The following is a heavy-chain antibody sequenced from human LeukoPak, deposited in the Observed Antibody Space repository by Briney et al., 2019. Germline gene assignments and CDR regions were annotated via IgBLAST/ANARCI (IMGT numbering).Heavy chain of an antibody. CDR3: ARENEKIVLMVYAPRRDSDDAFDI. Sequence: PSTTLSLTCTVSGGSISSRSYYWVWIRQPPGKGLEWIGSIYYSGSTYYNPSLKSRVTISVETSKNQFSLKLSSVTAADTAVYYCARENEKIVLMVYAPRRDSDDAFDIWGQGTMVTVSS. J-gene: IGHJ3*02. V-gene: IGHV4-39*07. CDR2: IYYSGST. CDR1: GGSISSRSYY. D-gene: IGHD2-8*01.